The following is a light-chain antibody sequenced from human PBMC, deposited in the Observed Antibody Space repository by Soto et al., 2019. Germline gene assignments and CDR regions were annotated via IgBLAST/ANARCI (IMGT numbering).Light chain of an antibody. CDR3: QSYDSSLSGV. V-gene: IGLV1-40*01. J-gene: IGLJ2*01. CDR1: SSNIGAGYD. CDR2: GNS. Sequence: QAVVTQPPSVSGAPGQRVTISCTGSSSNIGAGYDVHWYQQLPGTAPKLLIYGNSNRPSGVPDRFSGSKSGTSASLAITGLQAEDEADYYCQSYDSSLSGVFGGGTQLTVL.